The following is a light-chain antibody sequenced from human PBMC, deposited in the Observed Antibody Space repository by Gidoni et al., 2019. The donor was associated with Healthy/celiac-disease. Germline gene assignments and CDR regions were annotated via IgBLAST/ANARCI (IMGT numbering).Light chain of an antibody. CDR2: KDS. Sequence: SYELPQPPPVSVSPGQTARITCPGDALPKQYAYWYQQKPGQAPLLVIYKDSERPSGIPERFSGSSSGTTVTLTISGVQAEDEADYYCQSADSSGTYVFGTGTKVTVL. CDR1: ALPKQY. V-gene: IGLV3-25*03. J-gene: IGLJ1*01. CDR3: QSADSSGTYV.